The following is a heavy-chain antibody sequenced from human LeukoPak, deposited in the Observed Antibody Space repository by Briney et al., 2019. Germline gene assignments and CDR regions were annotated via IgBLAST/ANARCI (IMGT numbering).Heavy chain of an antibody. V-gene: IGHV1-3*01. CDR3: ARFSSSWYGIDY. J-gene: IGHJ4*02. CDR1: GYTFTSYA. D-gene: IGHD6-13*01. Sequence: ASVKVFCKASGYTFTSYAMHWVRQAPGQRLEWMGWINAGNGNTKYSQKFQGRVTITRDTSASTAYMELSSLRSEDTAVYYCARFSSSWYGIDYWGQGTLVTVSS. CDR2: INAGNGNT.